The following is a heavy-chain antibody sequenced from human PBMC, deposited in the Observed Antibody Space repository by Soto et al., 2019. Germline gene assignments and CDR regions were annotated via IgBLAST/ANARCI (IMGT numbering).Heavy chain of an antibody. CDR2: IYYRGST. Sequence: SETLSLTFTVSGGSISSCCYYWSWIRQHPGKGLEWIGYIYYRGSTYYNPSLTSRVTISVDTSKNQFSLKLSSVTAADTAVYYCARGVGDFWSDSGMDAWGQGTTVNVSS. J-gene: IGHJ6*02. V-gene: IGHV4-31*03. CDR3: ARGVGDFWSDSGMDA. CDR1: GGSISSCCYY. D-gene: IGHD3-3*01.